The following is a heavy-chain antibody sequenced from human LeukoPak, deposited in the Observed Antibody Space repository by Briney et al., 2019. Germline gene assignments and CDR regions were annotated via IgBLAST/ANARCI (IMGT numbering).Heavy chain of an antibody. CDR3: ARLFDYGDYRAEPY. Sequence: GGSLRLSCAASGFKFSTYTMYWVRQAPGKGLEWVSSISTSGNYIYYADSVKGRFTISRDNAQNSLYLQMNSLRAEDTAVYYCARLFDYGDYRAEPYWGQGSLVTVSS. J-gene: IGHJ4*02. D-gene: IGHD4-17*01. V-gene: IGHV3-21*01. CDR2: ISTSGNYI. CDR1: GFKFSTYT.